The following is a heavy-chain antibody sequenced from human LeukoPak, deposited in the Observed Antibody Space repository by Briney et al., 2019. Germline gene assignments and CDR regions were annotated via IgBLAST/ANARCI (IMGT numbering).Heavy chain of an antibody. CDR2: ISYDGGNK. CDR1: GFTFNTYA. Sequence: GGSLRLSCAASGFTFNTYAMHWVRQAPGKGLEWVAVISYDGGNKYYADSVKGRFTTSRDNSKNTLYLQMNSLRAEDTAVYYCARDHKPRNYCSGGTCHSYYNAMDVWGKGTTVTVSS. J-gene: IGHJ6*04. CDR3: ARDHKPRNYCSGGTCHSYYNAMDV. V-gene: IGHV3-30*04. D-gene: IGHD2-15*01.